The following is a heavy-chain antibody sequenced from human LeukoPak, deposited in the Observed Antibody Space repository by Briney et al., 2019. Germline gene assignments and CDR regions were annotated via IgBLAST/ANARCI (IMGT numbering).Heavy chain of an antibody. CDR2: ISSSSSTI. Sequence: GGSLRLSCAAPGFTFSSYSMNWVRQAPGKGLEWVSYISSSSSTIYYADSVKGRFTISRDNAKNSLYLQMNSLRAEDTAVYYCARDLAYYYDSSGYFFDYWGQGTLVTVSS. CDR3: ARDLAYYYDSSGYFFDY. CDR1: GFTFSSYS. J-gene: IGHJ4*02. V-gene: IGHV3-48*01. D-gene: IGHD3-22*01.